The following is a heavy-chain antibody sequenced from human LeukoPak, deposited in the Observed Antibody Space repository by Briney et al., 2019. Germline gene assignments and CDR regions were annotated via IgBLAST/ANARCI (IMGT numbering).Heavy chain of an antibody. CDR2: LSSDGMTI. CDR3: ARDRTTIFGVVLDY. D-gene: IGHD3-3*01. CDR1: GFTFSSNW. V-gene: IGHV3-74*01. Sequence: GRSLRLSCAASGFTFSSNWMHWVRQAPGKGLVWVSRLSSDGMTITYADFVKGRFTISRDNAKNMLFLQMDSLRAEDTAVYYCARDRTTIFGVVLDYWGQGTLVTVSS. J-gene: IGHJ4*02.